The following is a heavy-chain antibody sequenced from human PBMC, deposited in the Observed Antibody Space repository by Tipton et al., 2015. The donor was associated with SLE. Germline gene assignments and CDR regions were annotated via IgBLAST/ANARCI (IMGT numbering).Heavy chain of an antibody. CDR3: ARGMLTWRGAIFGVDV. CDR2: ISDGGAT. CDR1: GGSISSNY. D-gene: IGHD2-8*01. Sequence: TLSLTCSVSGGSISSNYWVWIRQPPERGLEWIGYISDGGATNHNPSLKSRVTISVDPAKNQFSLKLTSVTAADTAVYYCARGMLTWRGAIFGVDVWGQGNSGNVSS. J-gene: IGHJ6*02. V-gene: IGHV4-59*08.